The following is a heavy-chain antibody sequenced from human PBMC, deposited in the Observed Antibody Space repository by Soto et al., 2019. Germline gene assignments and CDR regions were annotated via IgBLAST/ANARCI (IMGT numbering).Heavy chain of an antibody. V-gene: IGHV4-30-4*01. D-gene: IGHD2-8*01. Sequence: SETLSLTCTVSGDSISSDGYHWSWIRQSPGKGLEWIGYIYNGGRTFYRPSLESRINMSLDATKNSYPLRLTSVTAADTAVYYCARAPVGMDSINFFDHWGQGILVTVS. CDR3: ARAPVGMDSINFFDH. J-gene: IGHJ4*02. CDR1: GDSISSDGYH. CDR2: IYNGGRT.